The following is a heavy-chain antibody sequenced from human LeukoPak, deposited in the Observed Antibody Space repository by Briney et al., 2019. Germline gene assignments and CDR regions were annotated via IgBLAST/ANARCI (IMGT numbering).Heavy chain of an antibody. J-gene: IGHJ5*02. D-gene: IGHD3-10*01. CDR2: ISYDGGNK. CDR3: ARDSFDPTGFDP. V-gene: IGHV3-30*04. CDR1: GFTFSSYA. Sequence: RGSLRLSCAASGFTFSSYAIHWVRQAPGKGLEWVAAISYDGGNKYYADSVKGRFTISRDNSKNTLYLQVNSLRAEDTAVYYCARDSFDPTGFDPWGQGTLVTVSS.